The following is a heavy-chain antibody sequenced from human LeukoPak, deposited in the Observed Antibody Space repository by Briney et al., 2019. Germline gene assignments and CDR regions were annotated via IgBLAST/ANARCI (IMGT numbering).Heavy chain of an antibody. CDR3: ASDSSGWYTD. CDR1: GFTFSSYW. D-gene: IGHD6-19*01. CDR2: IKQDGSEK. J-gene: IGHJ4*02. Sequence: GGSLRLSCAASGFTFSSYWMSWVRQAPGKGLEWVAHIKQDGSEKYYVDSVKGRFTISRDNAKNSLYLQMNSLRAEGTAVYYCASDSSGWYTDWGQGTLVTVSS. V-gene: IGHV3-7*01.